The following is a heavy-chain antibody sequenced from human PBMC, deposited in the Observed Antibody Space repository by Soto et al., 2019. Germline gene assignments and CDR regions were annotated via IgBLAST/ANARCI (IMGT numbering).Heavy chain of an antibody. Sequence: PSETLSLTCAVYGGSFSGYYWSWIRQPPGKGLEWIGEINHSGSTNYNPSLKSRVTISVDTSKNQFSLKLSSVTAADTAVYYCARGLDTMVRGIYYFDYWGQGTLVTVSS. D-gene: IGHD3-10*01. CDR3: ARGLDTMVRGIYYFDY. J-gene: IGHJ4*02. CDR1: GGSFSGYY. V-gene: IGHV4-34*01. CDR2: INHSGST.